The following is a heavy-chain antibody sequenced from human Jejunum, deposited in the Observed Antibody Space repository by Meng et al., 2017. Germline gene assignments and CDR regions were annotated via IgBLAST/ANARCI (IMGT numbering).Heavy chain of an antibody. J-gene: IGHJ4*02. CDR2: IFHSGST. D-gene: IGHD6-13*01. V-gene: IGHV4-4*02. CDR3: ARFDISTAGRGDY. CDR1: GGSITSSNW. Sequence: QVQLKGSGPGLGKPLGTLSLSGACVGGSITSSNWWSWVRQPPGKGLEWIGEIFHSGSTNYNPPLKSRVTISVDKSKNQFSLKVTSVTAADTATYYCARFDISTAGRGDYWGQGILVTVSS.